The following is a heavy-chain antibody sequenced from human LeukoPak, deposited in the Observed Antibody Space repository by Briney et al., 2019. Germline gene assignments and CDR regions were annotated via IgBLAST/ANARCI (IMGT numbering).Heavy chain of an antibody. CDR1: GGSISSSSYY. CDR3: ASLKWAYCGGDCYI. CDR2: VYYSGST. Sequence: SETLSLTCTVSGGSISSSSYYWGWIRQPPGKGLEWIGSVYYSGSTYYNPSLKSRVSISIDTSKNQFSLNLSSVTAADTAVYYCASLKWAYCGGDCYIWGQGTLVTVSS. D-gene: IGHD2-21*01. J-gene: IGHJ4*02. V-gene: IGHV4-39*01.